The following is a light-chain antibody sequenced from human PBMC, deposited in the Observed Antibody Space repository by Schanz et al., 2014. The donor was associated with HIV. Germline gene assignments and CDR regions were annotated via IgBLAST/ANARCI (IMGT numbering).Light chain of an antibody. Sequence: QSVLTQPPSVSAAPGQKVTISCSGTIFNIGNNYVSWYQHLPGTAPKLLIYDSYERPSEIPDRFSGSKSGTSATLGITGLQTGDEADYYCGTWDSSLSAVVFGGGTKLTVL. CDR2: DSY. J-gene: IGLJ2*01. CDR3: GTWDSSLSAVV. CDR1: IFNIGNNY. V-gene: IGLV1-51*01.